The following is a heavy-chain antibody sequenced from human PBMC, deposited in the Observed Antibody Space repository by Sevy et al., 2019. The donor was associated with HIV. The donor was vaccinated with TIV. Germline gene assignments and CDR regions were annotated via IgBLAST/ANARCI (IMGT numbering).Heavy chain of an antibody. J-gene: IGHJ4*02. CDR3: ARDNPYCSGGSCYQTFDY. CDR2: IYSGGST. D-gene: IGHD2-15*01. Sequence: GGSLRLSCAASGFTVSSYYMSWVRQAPGKGLEWVSVIYSGGSTYYEDSVKGRFTNSRDNSKNTLYLQMNSLRAEDTAVYYCARDNPYCSGGSCYQTFDYWGQGTLVTVSS. CDR1: GFTVSSYY. V-gene: IGHV3-53*01.